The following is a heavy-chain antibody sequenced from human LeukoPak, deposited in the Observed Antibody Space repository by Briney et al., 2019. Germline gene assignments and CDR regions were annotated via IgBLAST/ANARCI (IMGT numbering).Heavy chain of an antibody. CDR2: ISSSGSTI. CDR1: GFTLSDYY. CDR3: AELGITMIGGV. D-gene: IGHD3-10*02. J-gene: IGHJ6*04. V-gene: IGHV3-11*04. Sequence: PGGSLRLSCAASGFTLSDYYIDWVRQAPGKGLEWVSDISSSGSTIYYADSVKGRFTISRDNAKNSLCLQMNSLRAEDTAVYYCAELGITMIGGVWGKGTTVTISS.